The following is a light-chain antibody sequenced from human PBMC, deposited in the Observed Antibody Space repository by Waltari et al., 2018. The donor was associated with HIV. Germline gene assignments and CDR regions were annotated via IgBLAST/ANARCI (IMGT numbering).Light chain of an antibody. CDR2: DNN. V-gene: IGLV1-51*01. CDR3: GTWDSSVSAGV. Sequence: QSVLTQPPSVSAAPGQKVTISCSGSTSTVGKNYVSWYQQFPETAPKLSIYDNNKRPSGIPDRFSGSKSGTSATLTITGLQTGDEADYYCGTWDSSVSAGVFGGGSKLTVL. CDR1: TSTVGKNY. J-gene: IGLJ3*02.